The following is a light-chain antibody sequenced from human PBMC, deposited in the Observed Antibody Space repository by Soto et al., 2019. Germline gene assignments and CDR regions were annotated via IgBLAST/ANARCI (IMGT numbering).Light chain of an antibody. V-gene: IGKV3-15*01. CDR2: AAS. CDR1: QSVSSS. Sequence: EILMTQSPATLSVSPGERATLSCRASQSVSSSLAWYQHKPGQAPRLLIYAASTRATGVPARFSGSGSGTECTLTISSLQSEECAVYYCQQHNNWPLTFGQGTKVEIK. J-gene: IGKJ1*01. CDR3: QQHNNWPLT.